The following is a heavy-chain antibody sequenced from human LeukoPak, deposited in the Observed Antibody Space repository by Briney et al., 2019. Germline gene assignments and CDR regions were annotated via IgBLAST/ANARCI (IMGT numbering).Heavy chain of an antibody. V-gene: IGHV3-7*01. CDR1: GFTFSHFW. CDR2: IKQDGSET. D-gene: IGHD3-9*01. CDR3: ASDQASDTFTIPFGC. Sequence: PGGSLRLSCAASGFTFSHFWMSWVRQAPGKGLEWVDNIKQDGSETYYVDSVKGRFTISRDNTKNSLYLQMNSLRAEDTAVYYCASDQASDTFTIPFGCWGQGTLVTVSS. J-gene: IGHJ4*02.